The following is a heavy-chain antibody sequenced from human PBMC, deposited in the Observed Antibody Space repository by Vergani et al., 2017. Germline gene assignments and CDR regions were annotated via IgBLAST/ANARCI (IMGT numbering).Heavy chain of an antibody. CDR3: ARDLRLLYNRFDP. CDR2: TWYDGNNK. J-gene: IGHJ5*02. Sequence: VPLVESGGGLVKSGGSLRLSCAASGFTFNPYGMHWVRQAPGKGLEWVAVTWYDGNNKQYADSVKGRFTISRDNSKSTMYLQMNSLRDEDTGVYYCARDLRLLYNRFDPWGQGTLVTVSS. V-gene: IGHV3-33*01. D-gene: IGHD1-14*01. CDR1: GFTFNPYG.